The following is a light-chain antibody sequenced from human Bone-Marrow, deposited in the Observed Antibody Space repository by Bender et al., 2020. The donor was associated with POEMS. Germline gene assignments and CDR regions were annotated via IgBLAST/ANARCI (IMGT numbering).Light chain of an antibody. CDR1: SSDVGGYNY. CDR2: DVN. J-gene: IGLJ2*01. CDR3: CSYGRRTTHMI. Sequence: QSALTQPRSVSGSPGQSVTISCTGTSSDVGGYNYVSWYQQHPGKAPKLLIFDVNIRPSGVSYRFSASKSGDTASLTISGLQAEDEAYYYCCSYGRRTTHMIFGGGTRLTVL. V-gene: IGLV2-11*01.